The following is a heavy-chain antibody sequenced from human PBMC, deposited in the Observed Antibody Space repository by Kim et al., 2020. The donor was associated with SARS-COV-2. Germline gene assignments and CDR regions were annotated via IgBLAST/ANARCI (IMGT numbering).Heavy chain of an antibody. J-gene: IGHJ5*02. Sequence: QQLQGRVTMTTDTSTSTACMELRSLRSDDTAVYYCARDRGITMIVWFDPWGQGTLVTVSS. CDR3: ARDRGITMIVWFDP. D-gene: IGHD3-22*01. V-gene: IGHV1-18*01.